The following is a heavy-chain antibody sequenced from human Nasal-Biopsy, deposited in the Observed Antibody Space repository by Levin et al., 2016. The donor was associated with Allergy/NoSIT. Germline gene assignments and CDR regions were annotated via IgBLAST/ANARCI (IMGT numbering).Heavy chain of an antibody. D-gene: IGHD3-3*01. Sequence: SGPTLVKPTQTLTLTCTLSGFSLTSNGVGVGWVRQPPGKALEWLALISWDDNKRYRPSLKNRLSITKDTSKNQVVLTMTNMDPVDTATYHCARSRDFGSDYYNYFDYWGQGTLVTVSS. J-gene: IGHJ4*02. V-gene: IGHV2-5*02. CDR3: ARSRDFGSDYYNYFDY. CDR2: ISWDDNK. CDR1: GFSLTSNGVG.